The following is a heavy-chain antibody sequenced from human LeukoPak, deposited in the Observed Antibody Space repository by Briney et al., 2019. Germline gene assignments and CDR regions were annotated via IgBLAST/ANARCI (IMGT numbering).Heavy chain of an antibody. CDR1: GFTFSTYW. D-gene: IGHD6-13*01. V-gene: IGHV3-23*01. CDR3: AKSVTAAGTYAFDI. CDR2: LRGNGGST. J-gene: IGHJ3*02. Sequence: GGSLRLSCAASGFTFSTYWMSWLRQAPGKGLEWVSSLRGNGGSTEYVDSVRGRFVISRDNSRNTLYLQMNSLRAEDTAVYYCAKSVTAAGTYAFDIWGQGTVVTVSS.